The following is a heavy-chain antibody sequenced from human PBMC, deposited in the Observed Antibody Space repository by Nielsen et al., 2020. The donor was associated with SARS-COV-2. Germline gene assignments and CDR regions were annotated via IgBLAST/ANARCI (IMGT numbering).Heavy chain of an antibody. D-gene: IGHD4-17*01. CDR3: ARGDYGDHQRLDP. CDR2: INSYNGDT. CDR1: GYSFTSYE. J-gene: IGHJ5*02. V-gene: IGHV1-18*01. Sequence: ASVKVSCKASGYSFTSYEINWVRQAPGQGLEWMGWINSYNGDTNYAQKFQGRVTMTTDTSTSTADMELRSLRSDDTAVYYCARGDYGDHQRLDPWGQGTLVTVSS.